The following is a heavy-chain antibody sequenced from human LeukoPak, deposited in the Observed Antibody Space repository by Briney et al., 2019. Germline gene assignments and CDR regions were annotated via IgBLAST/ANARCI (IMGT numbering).Heavy chain of an antibody. CDR1: GYIFTGYY. CDR3: ARCMSGEATKVPTDY. D-gene: IGHD3-10*02. J-gene: IGHJ4*02. V-gene: IGHV1-18*04. Sequence: ASVKVSCKASGYIFTGYYMHWVRQAPGQGVEWMGWISAYNGNTNYAQKLQGRVTITTDTSTSTAYMELRSLRSDDTAVYYCARCMSGEATKVPTDYWGQGTLVTVSS. CDR2: ISAYNGNT.